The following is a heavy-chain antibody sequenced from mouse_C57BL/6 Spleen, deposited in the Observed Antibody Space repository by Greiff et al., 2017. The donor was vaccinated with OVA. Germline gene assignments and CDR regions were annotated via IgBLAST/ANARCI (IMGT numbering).Heavy chain of an antibody. CDR2: IDPETGGT. D-gene: IGHD2-3*01. V-gene: IGHV1-15*01. Sequence: VQLQQPGAELVRPGASVTLSCKASGYTFTDYEMHWVKQTPVHGLEWIGAIDPETGGTAYNQKFKGKAILTADKSSSPAYMELRSLTSEDSAVYYCTRGDGYYPYLDYWGQGTTLTVSS. J-gene: IGHJ2*01. CDR3: TRGDGYYPYLDY. CDR1: GYTFTDYE.